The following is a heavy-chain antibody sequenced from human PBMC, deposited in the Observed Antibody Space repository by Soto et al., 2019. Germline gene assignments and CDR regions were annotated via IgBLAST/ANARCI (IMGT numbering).Heavy chain of an antibody. J-gene: IGHJ6*02. CDR3: ARVLRDSSGYHLPYYYYGMAV. CDR2: INHSGST. CDR1: GGSFSGYY. D-gene: IGHD3-22*01. V-gene: IGHV4-34*01. Sequence: PSETLSLTCAVYGGSFSGYYWSWIRQPPGKGLEWIGEINHSGSTNYNPSLKSRVTISVDTSKNQFSLKLSSVTAADTAVYYCARVLRDSSGYHLPYYYYGMAVWGQGTTVTVSS.